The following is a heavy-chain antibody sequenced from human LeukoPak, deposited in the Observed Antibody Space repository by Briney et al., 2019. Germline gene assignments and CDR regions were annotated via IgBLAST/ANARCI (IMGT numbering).Heavy chain of an antibody. J-gene: IGHJ6*02. D-gene: IGHD3-9*01. CDR3: ARDRGGFSDDSYYYGMDV. Sequence: GGSLRLSCAASGFTFSSYGMHWVRQAPGKGLEWVAVIWYDGSNKYYADSVKGRFTISRDNSKNTLYLQMNSLRAEDTAVYYCARDRGGFSDDSYYYGMDVWGQGTTVTVSS. CDR1: GFTFSSYG. V-gene: IGHV3-33*01. CDR2: IWYDGSNK.